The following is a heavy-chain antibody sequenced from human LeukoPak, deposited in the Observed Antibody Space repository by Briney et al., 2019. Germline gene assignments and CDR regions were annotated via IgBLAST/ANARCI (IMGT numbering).Heavy chain of an antibody. CDR1: GGSISSYY. Sequence: SETLSLTCTVSGGSISSYYWSWIRQPPGKGLEWIGYIYYSGSTNYNPSLKSRVTISVDTSKNQFSLKLSSVTAADTAVYYCARVVSIAARANFDYWGQGTLVTVSS. J-gene: IGHJ4*02. D-gene: IGHD6-6*01. CDR2: IYYSGST. CDR3: ARVVSIAARANFDY. V-gene: IGHV4-59*08.